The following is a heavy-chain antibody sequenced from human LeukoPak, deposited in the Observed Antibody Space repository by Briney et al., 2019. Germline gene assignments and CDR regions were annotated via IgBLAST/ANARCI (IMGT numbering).Heavy chain of an antibody. Sequence: GESLRLSCAASRFTFSDYYMSWIRQAPGKGLEWVSYISSSSSYTNYADSVKGRFTISRDNARNSLYLQMNSLRAEDTAVYFCARDCSSTSCYWDYWGQGTLVTVSS. CDR1: RFTFSDYY. J-gene: IGHJ4*02. CDR2: ISSSSSYT. CDR3: ARDCSSTSCYWDY. D-gene: IGHD2-2*01. V-gene: IGHV3-11*06.